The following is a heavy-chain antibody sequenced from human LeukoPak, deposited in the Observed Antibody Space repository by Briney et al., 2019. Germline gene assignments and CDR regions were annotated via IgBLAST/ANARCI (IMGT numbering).Heavy chain of an antibody. J-gene: IGHJ6*03. Sequence: GASAKVSCKASGFTLTGYYMHWVRQDPRQGLQWMGWIKPNSGDTDYAQKFQGRVTMTRDTSISTVYMELSSLRSDDTAVYYCARADSVPAGDYHYWYMDVWGKGTTVTVSS. D-gene: IGHD2-2*01. CDR3: ARADSVPAGDYHYWYMDV. CDR2: IKPNSGDT. CDR1: GFTLTGYY. V-gene: IGHV1-2*02.